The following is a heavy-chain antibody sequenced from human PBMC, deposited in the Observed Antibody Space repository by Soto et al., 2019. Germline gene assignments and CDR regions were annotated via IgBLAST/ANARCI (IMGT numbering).Heavy chain of an antibody. J-gene: IGHJ4*02. CDR3: DSYSSGSSLFDY. CDR1: GGSISSGGYS. CDR2: IYHSGST. D-gene: IGHD3-22*01. Sequence: SETLSLTCAVSGGSISSGGYSWSWIRQPPGKGLEWIGYIYHSGSTYYNPSLKSRVTISVDRSKNQFSLKLSSVTAADTAVYYCDSYSSGSSLFDYWGQGTLVTSPQ. V-gene: IGHV4-30-2*01.